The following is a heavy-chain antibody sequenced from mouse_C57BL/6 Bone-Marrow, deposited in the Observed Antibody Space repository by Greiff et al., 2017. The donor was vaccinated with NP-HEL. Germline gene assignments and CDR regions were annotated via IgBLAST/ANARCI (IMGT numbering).Heavy chain of an antibody. CDR3: ARRSQYFDV. CDR2: ISSGGSYT. J-gene: IGHJ1*03. CDR1: GFTFSSYG. Sequence: VQLMESGGDLVKPGGSLKLSCAASGFTFSSYGMSWVRQTPDKRLEWVATISSGGSYTYYPDSVKGRFTISRDNAKNTLYLQMSSLKSEDTAMYYCARRSQYFDVWGTGTTVTVSS. V-gene: IGHV5-6*01.